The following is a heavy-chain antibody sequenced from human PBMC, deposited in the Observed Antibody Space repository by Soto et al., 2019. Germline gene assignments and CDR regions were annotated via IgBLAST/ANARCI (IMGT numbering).Heavy chain of an antibody. V-gene: IGHV1-46*03. CDR2: INPSGGST. D-gene: IGHD3-10*01. CDR3: SRVDPGETSPFDH. J-gene: IGHJ4*02. Sequence: ASVKVSCKASGYTFTSYYMHWVRQAPGQGLEWMGIINPSGGSTSYAQSFQGRVTMTRDTSTSTVYMEVSSLRSEDTAVYYCSRVDPGETSPFDHWGQGTLVTSPQ. CDR1: GYTFTSYY.